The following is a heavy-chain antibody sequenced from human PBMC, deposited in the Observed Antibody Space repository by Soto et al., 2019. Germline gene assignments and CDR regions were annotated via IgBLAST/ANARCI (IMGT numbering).Heavy chain of an antibody. V-gene: IGHV4-31*03. CDR2: IYDNGIT. CDR3: TRDRGFGMDV. J-gene: IGHJ6*02. Sequence: QVPLQESGPGLVKPSQTLSLTCNVSGGSISGGRYYWNWIRQHPGKGLEWIGNIYDNGITYYNPSLKSRVIISEDTSKNQFSLRLSSVTAADTAVYYFTRDRGFGMDVWGQGTKVTVSS. CDR1: GGSISGGRYY.